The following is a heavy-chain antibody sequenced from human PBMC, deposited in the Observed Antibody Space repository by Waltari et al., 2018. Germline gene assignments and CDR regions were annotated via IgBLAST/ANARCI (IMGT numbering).Heavy chain of an antibody. V-gene: IGHV1-69*12. CDR2: NIPIFGTA. Sequence: QVQLVQSGAEVQKPGSSVKVSCKASGGTCSTYAISWVLTARGNRLEWRGGNIPIFGTANYAQKFQGRVTITADESTSTAYMELSSLRSEDTAVYYCARGRIFSGYDPFARFDYWGQGTLVTVSS. J-gene: IGHJ4*02. CDR1: GGTCSTYA. D-gene: IGHD5-12*01. CDR3: ARGRIFSGYDPFARFDY.